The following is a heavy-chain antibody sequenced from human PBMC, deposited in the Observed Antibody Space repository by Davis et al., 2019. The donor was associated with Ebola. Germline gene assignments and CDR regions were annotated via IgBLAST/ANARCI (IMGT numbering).Heavy chain of an antibody. Sequence: PGGSLRLSCVASGFTFSSYGMHWVRQAPGEGLEWVAVIWYDGSKRYYADSGKGRFTVSRDSSKNTLYLEMNSLKVEDTTVYYCAGGKDSSGWYGDDAFDFWGQGTMVTVSS. CDR1: GFTFSSYG. V-gene: IGHV3-33*01. J-gene: IGHJ3*01. CDR3: AGGKDSSGWYGDDAFDF. D-gene: IGHD6-19*01. CDR2: IWYDGSKR.